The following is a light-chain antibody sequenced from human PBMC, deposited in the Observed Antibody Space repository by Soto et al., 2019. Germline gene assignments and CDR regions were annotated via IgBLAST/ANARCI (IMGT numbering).Light chain of an antibody. Sequence: QSALTQPASVSGSPGQSITISCTGTSSDVGGYNYVSWYQQHPGKAPKLMIYDVSNRPSGVSNRFSGSKSGNTASLTISGLHAEDEADYYCSSYTSSSTLYVFGTGTKVTGL. CDR3: SSYTSSSTLYV. V-gene: IGLV2-14*01. CDR1: SSDVGGYNY. CDR2: DVS. J-gene: IGLJ1*01.